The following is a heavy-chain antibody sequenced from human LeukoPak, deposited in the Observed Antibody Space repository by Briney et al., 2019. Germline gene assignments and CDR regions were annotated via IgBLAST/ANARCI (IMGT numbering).Heavy chain of an antibody. V-gene: IGHV3-74*01. D-gene: IGHD5-18*01. Sequence: GGSLRLSCAASGFTFSSYWMHWVRRAPGKGLVWVSRINSDGGSTSYADSVKGRFTISRDNAKNTLYLQMNSLRAEDTAVYYCARERYSYGFDYWGQGTLVTVSS. J-gene: IGHJ4*02. CDR2: INSDGGST. CDR1: GFTFSSYW. CDR3: ARERYSYGFDY.